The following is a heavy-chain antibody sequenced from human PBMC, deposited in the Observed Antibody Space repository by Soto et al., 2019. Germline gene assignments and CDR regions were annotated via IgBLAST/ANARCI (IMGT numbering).Heavy chain of an antibody. D-gene: IGHD3-10*01. J-gene: IGHJ6*03. CDR1: GGSISSDGYY. CDR3: ARARYGPKPYYYMDV. Sequence: QVQLQESGPGLVKPSQTLSLTCTVSGGSISSDGYYWSWIRQHPGKGLEWIGYIYYSGSTYYNPSLKSRVTISVDTSKNQFSLKLSSVTAADTAVYYCARARYGPKPYYYMDVWGKGTTVTVSS. CDR2: IYYSGST. V-gene: IGHV4-31*03.